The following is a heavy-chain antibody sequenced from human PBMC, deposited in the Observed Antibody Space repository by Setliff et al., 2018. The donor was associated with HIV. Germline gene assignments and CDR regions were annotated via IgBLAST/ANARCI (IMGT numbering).Heavy chain of an antibody. D-gene: IGHD6-13*01. CDR1: GYTFRNFA. Sequence: SVKVSCKASGYTFRNFAISWVRQAPGQGLEWMGWISGCNDNTNYAQKFQGRVTMTTDTTSSTSYMELRSLTSADTAMFYCARIRAAALLNAFDIWGQGTMVTV. CDR2: ISGCNDNT. CDR3: ARIRAAALLNAFDI. J-gene: IGHJ3*02. V-gene: IGHV1-18*01.